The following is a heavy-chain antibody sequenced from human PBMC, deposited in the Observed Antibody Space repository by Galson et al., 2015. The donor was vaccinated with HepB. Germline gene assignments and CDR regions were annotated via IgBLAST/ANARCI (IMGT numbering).Heavy chain of an antibody. CDR3: AKFAGYNWNEDY. CDR2: ISSSSSYI. CDR1: GFTFSSYS. D-gene: IGHD1-1*01. V-gene: IGHV3-21*01. Sequence: CAASGFTFSSYSMNWVRQAPGKGLEWVSSISSSSSYIYYADSVKGRFTISRDNSKNTLYLQMNSLRAEDTAVYYCAKFAGYNWNEDYWGQGTLVTVSS. J-gene: IGHJ4*02.